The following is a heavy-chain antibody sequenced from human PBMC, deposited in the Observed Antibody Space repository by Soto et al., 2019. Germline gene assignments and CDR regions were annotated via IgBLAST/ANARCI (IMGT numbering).Heavy chain of an antibody. CDR2: ISAYNGNT. Sequence: ASVKVSCKASGYTFTSYCISWVRQAPGQGLEWMGWISAYNGNTNYAQKLQGRVTMTTDTSTSTAYMELRSLRSDDTAVYYCAKSLRIEGYGMDVWGQGTTVTVSS. CDR1: GYTFTSYC. D-gene: IGHD1-26*01. J-gene: IGHJ6*02. CDR3: AKSLRIEGYGMDV. V-gene: IGHV1-18*01.